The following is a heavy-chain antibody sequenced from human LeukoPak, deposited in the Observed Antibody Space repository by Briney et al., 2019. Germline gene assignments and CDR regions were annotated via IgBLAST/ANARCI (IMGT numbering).Heavy chain of an antibody. D-gene: IGHD4-11*01. CDR3: ARGNTVTRFYY. J-gene: IGHJ4*02. Sequence: SETLSLTCTVSGGSISSSSYYWGWIRQPPGKGLEWIGSIYYSGSTYYNPSLKSRVTISVDTSKNQFSLKLSSVTAADTAVYYCARGNTVTRFYYWGQGTLVTVSS. CDR1: GGSISSSSYY. V-gene: IGHV4-39*07. CDR2: IYYSGST.